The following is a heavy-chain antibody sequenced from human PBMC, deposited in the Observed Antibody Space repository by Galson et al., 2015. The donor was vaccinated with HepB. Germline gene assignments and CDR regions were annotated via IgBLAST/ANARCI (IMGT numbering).Heavy chain of an antibody. CDR3: ASILGDHYYGMDV. D-gene: IGHD2-21*02. Sequence: SETLSLTCTVSGGSIGNADYFWSWIRQSPGTGLEWIGYIYYSGTTNYNPSLKSRVTISVDTSKNQFSLKLSSVTAADTAVYYCASILGDHYYGMDVWGQGTTVTVSS. CDR2: IYYSGTT. V-gene: IGHV4-61*08. CDR1: GGSIGNADYF. J-gene: IGHJ6*02.